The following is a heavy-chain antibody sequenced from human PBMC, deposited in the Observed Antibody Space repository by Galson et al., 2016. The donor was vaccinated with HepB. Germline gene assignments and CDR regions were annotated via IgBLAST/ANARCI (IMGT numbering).Heavy chain of an antibody. Sequence: SVKISCKASGGTFSSYAFSWVRQAPGQGLEWMGGITPVFGTPSYTQRFQGRVTITADESTSTAYMELSSLRSDDTAVYYCASHTRRQYGSGRHEFDYWGQGTMVIVSS. D-gene: IGHD3-10*01. J-gene: IGHJ4*02. CDR2: ITPVFGTP. CDR1: GGTFSSYA. CDR3: ASHTRRQYGSGRHEFDY. V-gene: IGHV1-69*13.